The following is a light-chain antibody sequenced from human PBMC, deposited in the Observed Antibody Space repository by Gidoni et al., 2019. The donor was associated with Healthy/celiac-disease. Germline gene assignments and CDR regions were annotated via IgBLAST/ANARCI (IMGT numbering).Light chain of an antibody. J-gene: IGLJ2*01. CDR1: NLGDKY. CDR2: QDS. CDR3: QAWDSCPVV. Sequence: SHELTQTPSVSVSHGLTDSITCSGENLGDKYAYWYQQKPGQSPVLVIYQDSKRPSGIPERFSGSNSGNTATLTISGTQAIYVAHYDCQAWDSCPVVFGGGNKRTVL. V-gene: IGLV3-1*01.